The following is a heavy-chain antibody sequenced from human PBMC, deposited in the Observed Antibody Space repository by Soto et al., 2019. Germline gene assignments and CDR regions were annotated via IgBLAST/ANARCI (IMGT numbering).Heavy chain of an antibody. V-gene: IGHV3-7*01. D-gene: IGHD6-13*01. Sequence: EVLLVESGGGLVQPGGSLRLSCVASEFTLSNYWMTWVRQAPGKGLEWVANIKGDGSKIYYLDSVEVRCTISRDNARISLFMQTNRFSVEDTCVYYCATDLSSGTVGAWYDVFDFWGQGAMVTVSS. J-gene: IGHJ3*01. CDR2: IKGDGSKI. CDR3: ATDLSSGTVGAWYDVFDF. CDR1: EFTLSNYW.